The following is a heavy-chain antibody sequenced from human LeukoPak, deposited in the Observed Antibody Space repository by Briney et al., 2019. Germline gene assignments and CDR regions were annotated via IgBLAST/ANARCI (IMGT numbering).Heavy chain of an antibody. CDR2: VNSDGSIT. CDR3: AGRYSMDV. CDR1: GFTFSTYW. V-gene: IGHV3-74*01. J-gene: IGHJ6*02. Sequence: GGSLRLSCAASGFTFSTYWMHWVRQAPGKGLVWVSRVNSDGSITTYADSVKGRFTISRDNAKNTLYLQMNSLRAEDMAVYYCAGRYSMDVWGQGTTVTVSS.